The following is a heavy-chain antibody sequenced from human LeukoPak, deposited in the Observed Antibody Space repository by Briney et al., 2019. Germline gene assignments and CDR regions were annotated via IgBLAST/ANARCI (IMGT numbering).Heavy chain of an antibody. Sequence: PGGSLRLSCAASGFTFSSYSMNWVRQAPGKGLEWVSAISGSGGSTYYADSVKGRFTISRDNSKNTLYLQMNSLRAEDTAVYYCAKSESADDAFDIWGQGTMVTVSS. CDR3: AKSESADDAFDI. J-gene: IGHJ3*02. D-gene: IGHD2-2*01. V-gene: IGHV3-23*01. CDR2: ISGSGGST. CDR1: GFTFSSYS.